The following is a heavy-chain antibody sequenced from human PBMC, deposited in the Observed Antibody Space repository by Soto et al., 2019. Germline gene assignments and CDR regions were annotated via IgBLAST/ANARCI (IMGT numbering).Heavy chain of an antibody. J-gene: IGHJ4*02. Sequence: QVHLVQSGAEVKKPGASVKVSCKASGNTFINYGVSWVRQAPGQGLEWKGWLSPHKDNTNYAQNFPGRVTMTTDPSTSTAYLVLRSLRSDDTAVYFCATAVRGSGSYYCEWGQRPLVTVFS. CDR2: LSPHKDNT. V-gene: IGHV1-18*01. CDR1: GNTFINYG. D-gene: IGHD3-10*01. CDR3: ATAVRGSGSYYCE.